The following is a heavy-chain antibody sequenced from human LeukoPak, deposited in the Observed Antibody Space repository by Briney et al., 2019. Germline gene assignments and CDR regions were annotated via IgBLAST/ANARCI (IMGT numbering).Heavy chain of an antibody. J-gene: IGHJ6*03. V-gene: IGHV3-7*01. CDR1: GFTFSTYR. CDR2: IKQNGSDK. CDR3: TRVEETATTAAIIRKYSYYYYYMDV. D-gene: IGHD4-11*01. Sequence: RGSLRLSCAASGFTFSTYRMSWVRQAPGKGLEWVANIKQNGSDKHYVDSVKGRFTISRENAKNSLYLQMSSLRAEDTAVYYCTRVEETATTAAIIRKYSYYYYYMDVWGKGNTVTVSS.